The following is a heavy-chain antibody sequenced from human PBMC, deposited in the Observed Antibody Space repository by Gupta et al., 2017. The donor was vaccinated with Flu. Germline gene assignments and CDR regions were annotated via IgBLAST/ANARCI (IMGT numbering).Heavy chain of an antibody. CDR3: ARPNPPYSSMQDGFDI. CDR1: GFTFSDYV. Sequence: QALLVESGGGVVQPGTSLRLSCSAPGFTFSDYVMHWARQAPGKGLEWVAATSYDGNNKYYANSVKGRFTISRDNSKNTLYLEMTGLRPEDTAVFYCARPNPPYSSMQDGFDIWGQGTPVSVSS. D-gene: IGHD2-2*01. J-gene: IGHJ3*02. CDR2: TSYDGNNK. V-gene: IGHV3-30*03.